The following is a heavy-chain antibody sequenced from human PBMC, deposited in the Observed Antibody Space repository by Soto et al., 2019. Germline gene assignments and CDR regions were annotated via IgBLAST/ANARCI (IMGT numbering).Heavy chain of an antibody. CDR2: IHYTGSI. CDR1: GCSISSAAYY. Sequence: SETLSLTCTVSGCSISSAAYYWSWIRQHPGKGLEWIGYIHYTGSISYNPSLQSRLTISVDTSKNQFSLKLTSVTAADTAVYFCAREDDGGDRDYYGLDVWGQGTTVTVSS. J-gene: IGHJ6*02. V-gene: IGHV4-30-4*08. D-gene: IGHD2-21*02. CDR3: AREDDGGDRDYYGLDV.